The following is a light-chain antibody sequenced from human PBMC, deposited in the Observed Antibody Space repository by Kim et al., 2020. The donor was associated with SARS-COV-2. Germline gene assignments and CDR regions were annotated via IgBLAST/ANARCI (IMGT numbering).Light chain of an antibody. CDR2: GAS. V-gene: IGKV3-20*01. J-gene: IGKJ4*01. CDR3: QEYDSKLT. Sequence: LLPGERPPLSCRAGQSVRGSYLGRYQQKPGQPPRLPMYGASSRATGIPDRFSGSGAETEFTLTISRLEPEDFAAYYCQEYDSKLTFGGGTKVYIK. CDR1: QSVRGSY.